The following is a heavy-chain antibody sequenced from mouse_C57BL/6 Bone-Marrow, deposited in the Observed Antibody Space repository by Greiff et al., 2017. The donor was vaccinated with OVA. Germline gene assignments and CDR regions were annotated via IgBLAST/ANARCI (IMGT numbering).Heavy chain of an antibody. J-gene: IGHJ3*01. CDR3: ARKGYDYDGAWFAY. V-gene: IGHV1-50*01. Sequence: VKVVESGAELVKPGASVKLSCKASGYTFTSYWMQWVKQRPGQGLEWIGEIDPSDSYTNYNQKFKGKATLTVDTSSSTAYMQLSSLTSEDSAVYYCARKGYDYDGAWFAYWGQGTLVTVSA. CDR2: IDPSDSYT. D-gene: IGHD2-4*01. CDR1: GYTFTSYW.